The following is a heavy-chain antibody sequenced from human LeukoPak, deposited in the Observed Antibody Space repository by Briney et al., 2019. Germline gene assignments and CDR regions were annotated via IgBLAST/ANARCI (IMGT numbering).Heavy chain of an antibody. V-gene: IGHV3-21*06. Sequence: GGSLRLSCAASGFTFSTYTMNWVRQAPGKGLEWVSSISSSSRYIYYADSVKGRFTISRDNAKNSLSLQLNSLRAEDTAVYYCTRDRIVASIIGYYFDSWGQGTLVTVSS. J-gene: IGHJ4*02. CDR1: GFTFSTYT. CDR2: ISSSSRYI. CDR3: TRDRIVASIIGYYFDS. D-gene: IGHD5-12*01.